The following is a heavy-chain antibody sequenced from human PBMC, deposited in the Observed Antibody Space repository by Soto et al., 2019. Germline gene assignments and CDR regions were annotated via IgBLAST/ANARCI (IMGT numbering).Heavy chain of an antibody. CDR1: GFTFSSYP. CDR2: IGGSGTGFNT. Sequence: HPGGCLRLSCAASGFTFSSYPMKWVRQGPGKGLEWVSTIGGSGTGFNTDYADSVKGRFVISRDNSKNTVYLQMNSLRAEDTALYYCARVAPYCSTTTCYIDSWCPGTLVTVSS. D-gene: IGHD2-2*01. V-gene: IGHV3-23*01. J-gene: IGHJ4*02. CDR3: ARVAPYCSTTTCYIDS.